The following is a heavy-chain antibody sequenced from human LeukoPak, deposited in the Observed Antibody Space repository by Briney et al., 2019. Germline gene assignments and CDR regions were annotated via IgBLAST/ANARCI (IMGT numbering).Heavy chain of an antibody. J-gene: IGHJ4*02. CDR1: GGSFSGYY. CDR2: INHSGST. D-gene: IGHD4-17*01. Sequence: SETLSLTCAVYGGSFSGYYWSWIRQPPGKGLEWIGEINHSGSTDYNPSLKSRVTISVDTSKNQFSLKLSSVTAADTAVYYCARARTTFDYWGRGTLVTVSS. CDR3: ARARTTFDY. V-gene: IGHV4-34*01.